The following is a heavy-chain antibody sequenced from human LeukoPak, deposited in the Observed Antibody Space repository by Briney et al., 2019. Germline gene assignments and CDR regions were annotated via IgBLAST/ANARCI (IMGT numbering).Heavy chain of an antibody. V-gene: IGHV1-3*01. J-gene: IGHJ5*02. CDR1: GYTFTSYA. D-gene: IGHD3-10*01. Sequence: ASVKVSCKASGYTFTSYAMHWVRQAPGQRLEWMGWINAGNGSTKYSQKFQGRVTITRDTSASTAYMELSSLRSEDTAVYYCARGWVYYYGSGRYNWFDPWGQGTLVTVSS. CDR3: ARGWVYYYGSGRYNWFDP. CDR2: INAGNGST.